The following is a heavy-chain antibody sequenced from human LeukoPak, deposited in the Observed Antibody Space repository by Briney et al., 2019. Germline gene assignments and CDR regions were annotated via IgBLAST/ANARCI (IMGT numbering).Heavy chain of an antibody. D-gene: IGHD2-2*01. Sequence: GASLRLSCATSGFTFSSYAMSWVRQAPGKRLEWVSAISGSGGSTYYADSVKGRFTISRDNSKNTLYLQMNSLRAEDTAVYYCAKQSVPADFDYWGQGTLVTVSS. J-gene: IGHJ4*02. CDR1: GFTFSSYA. V-gene: IGHV3-23*01. CDR2: ISGSGGST. CDR3: AKQSVPADFDY.